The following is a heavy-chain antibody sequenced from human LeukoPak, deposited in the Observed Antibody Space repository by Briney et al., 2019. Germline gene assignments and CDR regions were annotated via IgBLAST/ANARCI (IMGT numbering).Heavy chain of an antibody. CDR1: AYSISSGHY. CDR3: ARDAYYYDSSAYYLSV. CDR2: IYYSGST. D-gene: IGHD3-22*01. Sequence: SETLSLTCSVSAYSISSGHYWGWIRQPPGKGLEWIGSIYYSGSTYYNPSLKSRVTIAIDTSKNQFSLKLTSVTAADTAVYYCARDAYYYDSSAYYLSVWGQGTLVTVSS. J-gene: IGHJ4*02. V-gene: IGHV4-38-2*02.